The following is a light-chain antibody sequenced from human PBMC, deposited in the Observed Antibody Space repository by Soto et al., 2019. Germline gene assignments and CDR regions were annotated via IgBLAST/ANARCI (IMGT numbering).Light chain of an antibody. CDR1: QSVSGTY. Sequence: EIVLTQSPGTLSLSPGARATLSCRASQSVSGTYFAWYQQKPGQAPRLLIYGSSIRATDIPDRFSGSGSGTDFTLTIRRLEPEDSVVYYCQQYGSSLPYTFGQGTKLEIK. V-gene: IGKV3-20*01. CDR2: GSS. CDR3: QQYGSSLPYT. J-gene: IGKJ2*01.